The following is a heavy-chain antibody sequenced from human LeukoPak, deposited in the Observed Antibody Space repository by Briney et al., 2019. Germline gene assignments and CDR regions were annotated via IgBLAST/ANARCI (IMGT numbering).Heavy chain of an antibody. CDR1: GFTFSSYW. Sequence: GGSLRLSCAASGFTFSSYWMHWVRQAPGKGPEWVSAIRGGGGSAFYADSVKGRFTISRDNSKYTLFLQMNSLRAEDTAVYYCARDPNGDYIGAFDMWGPGTMVTVSS. D-gene: IGHD4-17*01. CDR3: ARDPNGDYIGAFDM. V-gene: IGHV3-23*01. CDR2: IRGGGGSA. J-gene: IGHJ3*02.